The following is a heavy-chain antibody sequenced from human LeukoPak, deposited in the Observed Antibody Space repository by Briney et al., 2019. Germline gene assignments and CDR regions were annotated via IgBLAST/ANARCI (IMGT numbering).Heavy chain of an antibody. J-gene: IGHJ4*02. D-gene: IGHD3-10*01. CDR2: ISSSSSYI. CDR1: GFTFSSYS. CDR3: ARDLKLAYYYGSGSPT. V-gene: IGHV3-21*01. Sequence: GGSLRLSCAASGFTFSSYSMNWVRQAPGKGLEWVSSISSSSSYIYYAGSVKGRFTISRDNAKNSLYLQMNSLRAEDTAVYYCARDLKLAYYYGSGSPTWGQGTLVTVSS.